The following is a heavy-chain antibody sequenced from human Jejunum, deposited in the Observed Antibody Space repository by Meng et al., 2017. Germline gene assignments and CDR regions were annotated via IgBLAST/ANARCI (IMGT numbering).Heavy chain of an antibody. V-gene: IGHV4-4*02. CDR3: ARDLLGPAIAATGWFDP. Sequence: VQLPEAGPGLVKPSGTLSLTCAVSGASISDNNWWSWVRQAPGKGLEWIGEIHHTGNINYNPSLKSRVTMSLDKPKNQFSLEVTSVTAADTAVYYCARDLLGPAIAATGWFDPWGQGTLVTVSS. CDR2: IHHTGNI. CDR1: GASISDNNW. J-gene: IGHJ5*02. D-gene: IGHD6-13*01.